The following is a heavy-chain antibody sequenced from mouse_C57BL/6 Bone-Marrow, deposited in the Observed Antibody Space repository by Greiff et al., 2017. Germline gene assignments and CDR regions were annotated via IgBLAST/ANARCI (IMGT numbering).Heavy chain of an antibody. D-gene: IGHD2-5*01. Sequence: QVQLQQSGAELARPGASVKLSCKASGYTFTSYGISWVKQRTGQGLEWIGEIYPRSGNTYYNEKFKGKATLTADKSSSTAYMELRSLTSEDSAVYFCARSSYSNYDWFAYWGQGTLVTVSA. V-gene: IGHV1-81*01. J-gene: IGHJ3*01. CDR2: IYPRSGNT. CDR1: GYTFTSYG. CDR3: ARSSYSNYDWFAY.